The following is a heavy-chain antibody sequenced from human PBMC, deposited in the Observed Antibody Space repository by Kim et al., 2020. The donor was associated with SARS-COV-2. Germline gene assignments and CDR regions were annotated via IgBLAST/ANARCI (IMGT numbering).Heavy chain of an antibody. CDR1: GNTFTSYD. J-gene: IGHJ3*02. V-gene: IGHV1-8*01. CDR2: MNPNSGNT. CDR3: ARHLFYCSGGSCTDAFDI. D-gene: IGHD2-15*01. Sequence: ASVKVSCKASGNTFTSYDINWVRQATGQGLEWMGWMNPNSGNTGYAQKFQGRVTLTRNTSISAVYMELSSLRSEDTAVYYCARHLFYCSGGSCTDAFDIWGQGTMVTVSS.